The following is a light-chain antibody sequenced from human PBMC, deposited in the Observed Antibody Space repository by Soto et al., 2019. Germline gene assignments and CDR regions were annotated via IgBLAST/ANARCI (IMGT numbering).Light chain of an antibody. J-gene: IGLJ2*01. V-gene: IGLV1-40*01. CDR3: QSYDTSLSASV. CDR2: DNT. Sequence: QSVLTQPPSVSGAPGQRGTISCTGSRSNIGAGYAVHWYQQLPGTAPKLLIYDNTNRPSGVPDRFSASESGTSASLAITGLQSEDEADYYCQSYDTSLSASVFGGGTKLTVL. CDR1: RSNIGAGYA.